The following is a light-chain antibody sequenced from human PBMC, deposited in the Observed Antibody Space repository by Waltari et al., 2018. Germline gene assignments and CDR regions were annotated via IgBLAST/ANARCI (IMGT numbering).Light chain of an antibody. CDR3: QHHVSLPAT. CDR1: QRVSRY. J-gene: IGKJ1*01. V-gene: IGKV3-20*01. CDR2: GAS. Sequence: EIVLTQSPGTLSLSPGERATLSCRASQRVSRYLAWYQQKPGQAPRRLIYGASTRATGIPDRFTGRWSGTDFSLTISRLEPEDFAVYFCQHHVSLPATFGQGTRVEIK.